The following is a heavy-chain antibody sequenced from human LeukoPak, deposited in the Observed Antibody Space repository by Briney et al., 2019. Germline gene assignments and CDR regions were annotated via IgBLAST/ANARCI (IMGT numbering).Heavy chain of an antibody. CDR1: GFTFSSYA. D-gene: IGHD1-26*01. CDR2: ITDSGGTT. CDR3: AKLWRGSHPRYFDH. V-gene: IGHV3-23*01. Sequence: GGSLRRSCAASGFTFSSYAMSWVRQAPGKGLEWVSTITDSGGTTFYADSVKGRFTISRDNSKNTVYLQMNSLRAEDTAVYYCAKLWRGSHPRYFDHWGQGTLVTVSS. J-gene: IGHJ4*02.